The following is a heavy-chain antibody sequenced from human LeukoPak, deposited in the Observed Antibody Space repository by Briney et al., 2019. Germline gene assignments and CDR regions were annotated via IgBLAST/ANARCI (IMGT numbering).Heavy chain of an antibody. D-gene: IGHD2-2*01. CDR3: AAGIVVVPAAIFGFEAAY. Sequence: GGSLRLSCAASGFTFSSYGMSWVRQAPGKGLEWVSAISRSGGSTYYADSVKGRFTISRDNSKNTLYLQMNSLRAEDTAVYYCAAGIVVVPAAIFGFEAAYWGQGTLVTVSS. CDR1: GFTFSSYG. J-gene: IGHJ4*02. V-gene: IGHV3-23*01. CDR2: ISRSGGST.